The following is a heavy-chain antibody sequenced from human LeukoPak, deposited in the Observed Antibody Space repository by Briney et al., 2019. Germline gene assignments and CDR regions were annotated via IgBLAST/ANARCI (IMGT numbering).Heavy chain of an antibody. Sequence: PSETLSLTCKVSGGSIRSDTYYGGWIRQPPGKGLEWIANIFYNGSPYYNPSRKDRANIYVDTSKDHFSLNMSSVPAADTAVYSCAKLGSSWKRPAWYEVWGQGTRVTVSS. D-gene: IGHD6-13*01. CDR1: GGSIRSDTYY. CDR2: IFYNGSP. CDR3: AKLGSSWKRPAWYEV. V-gene: IGHV4-39*01. J-gene: IGHJ4*02.